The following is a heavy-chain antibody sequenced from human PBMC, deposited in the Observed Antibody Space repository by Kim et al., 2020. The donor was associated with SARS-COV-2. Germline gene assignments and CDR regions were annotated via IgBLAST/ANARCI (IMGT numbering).Heavy chain of an antibody. CDR1: GFTFSSYA. CDR2: ISYDGSNK. CDR3: AREVITMVRGGFWYFDY. V-gene: IGHV3-30-3*01. Sequence: GGSLRLSCAASGFTFSSYAMHWVRQAPGKGLEWVAVISYDGSNKYYADSVKGRFTISRDNSKNTLYLQMNSLRAEDTAVYYCAREVITMVRGGFWYFDYWGQGTLVTVSS. D-gene: IGHD3-10*01. J-gene: IGHJ4*02.